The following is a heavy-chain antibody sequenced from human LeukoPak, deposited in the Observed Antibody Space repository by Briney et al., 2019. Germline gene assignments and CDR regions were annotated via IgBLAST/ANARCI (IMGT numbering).Heavy chain of an antibody. CDR2: IHYSGST. Sequence: SETLSLTCAVYGGSFSGYYWSWIRQPPGKGLEWVGYIHYSGSTNNNPSLKSRVTISVDTSKNQFSLKLSSVTAADTAVYYCARQYYDSRGYYSQFDYWGQGTLVTVFS. D-gene: IGHD3-22*01. CDR3: ARQYYDSRGYYSQFDY. J-gene: IGHJ4*02. V-gene: IGHV4-34*11. CDR1: GGSFSGYY.